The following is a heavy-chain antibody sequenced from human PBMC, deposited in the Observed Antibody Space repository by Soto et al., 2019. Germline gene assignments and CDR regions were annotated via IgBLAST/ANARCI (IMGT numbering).Heavy chain of an antibody. Sequence: QVQLQESGPGLVKPSQTLSLTCTVSGGSISSGGYYWSWIRQHPGKGLEWIGYIYYGGSTYYKPSLKSRVTISVDTSKNQFSLKLSSVTAADTAVYYCATRRAPPYFDIWGQGTMVTVSS. D-gene: IGHD2-2*01. V-gene: IGHV4-31*03. J-gene: IGHJ3*02. CDR1: GGSISSGGYY. CDR2: IYYGGST. CDR3: ATRRAPPYFDI.